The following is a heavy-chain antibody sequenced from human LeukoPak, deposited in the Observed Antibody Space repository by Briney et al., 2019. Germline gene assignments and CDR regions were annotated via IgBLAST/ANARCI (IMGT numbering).Heavy chain of an antibody. CDR3: ARDGSAAGTTLTLNWFDP. Sequence: ASVKVSCKASGYTFTGYYMHWVRQAPGQGLEWMGWINPNSGGTNYAQKFQGRVTMTRDTSISTAYMELSRLRSDDTAVYYCARDGSAAGTTLTLNWFDPWGQGTLVTVSS. V-gene: IGHV1-2*02. J-gene: IGHJ5*02. D-gene: IGHD6-13*01. CDR2: INPNSGGT. CDR1: GYTFTGYY.